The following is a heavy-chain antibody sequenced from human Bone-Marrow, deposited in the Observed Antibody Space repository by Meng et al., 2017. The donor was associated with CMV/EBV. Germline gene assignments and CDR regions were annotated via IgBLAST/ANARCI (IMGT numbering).Heavy chain of an antibody. CDR2: IYSGGST. D-gene: IGHD6-6*01. J-gene: IGHJ6*02. Sequence: GGSLRLSCAASGFTVSSNYMSWVRQAPGKGLEWVSVIYSGGSTYYADSVKGRFTISRDNSKNTLYLQMNSLRAEDTAVYYCARVEPYSSSSRGYYYGMDVWGQGTTVTVSS. V-gene: IGHV3-53*01. CDR3: ARVEPYSSSSRGYYYGMDV. CDR1: GFTVSSNY.